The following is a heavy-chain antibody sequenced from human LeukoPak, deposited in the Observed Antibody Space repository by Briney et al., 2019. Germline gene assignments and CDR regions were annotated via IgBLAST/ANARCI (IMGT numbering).Heavy chain of an antibody. CDR2: IYTSGST. Sequence: SETLSLTCTVSGGSISSYYWSWIRQPAGKGLEWIGRIYTSGSTNYNPSLKSRVTISVDKSKNQFSLKLSSVTAADTAVYYCARGLYSSSWPRPWFDPWGQGTLVTVSS. V-gene: IGHV4-4*07. J-gene: IGHJ5*02. CDR1: GGSISSYY. D-gene: IGHD6-13*01. CDR3: ARGLYSSSWPRPWFDP.